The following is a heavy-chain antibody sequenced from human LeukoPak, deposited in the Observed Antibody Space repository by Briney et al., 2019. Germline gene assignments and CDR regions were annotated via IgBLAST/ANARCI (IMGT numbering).Heavy chain of an antibody. CDR3: AGRLRLASYFDH. D-gene: IGHD3-10*01. Sequence: SETLSLTCTVSGGSISSTSYYWGWIRQPPGKGLEWIGSIYYSGSTYYNPSLKSRVTISVDTSKNQFSLKLSSLTAADTAVYFRAGRLRLASYFDHWGQGNLVTGSS. CDR1: GGSISSTSYY. J-gene: IGHJ4*02. CDR2: IYYSGST. V-gene: IGHV4-39*01.